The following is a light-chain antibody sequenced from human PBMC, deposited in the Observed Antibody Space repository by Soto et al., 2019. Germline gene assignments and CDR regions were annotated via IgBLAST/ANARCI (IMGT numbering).Light chain of an antibody. Sequence: QSVLTQPASVSGSPGQSITISCTATGSDVGGYNYVSWYQQYPGKAPKLMIYDVSNRPSGVSNRFSGSKSGNTAALIIFGLQAEDEADYYCCSYTSSSTYVFGTGTKVTVL. V-gene: IGLV2-14*01. CDR2: DVS. CDR1: GSDVGGYNY. J-gene: IGLJ1*01. CDR3: CSYTSSSTYV.